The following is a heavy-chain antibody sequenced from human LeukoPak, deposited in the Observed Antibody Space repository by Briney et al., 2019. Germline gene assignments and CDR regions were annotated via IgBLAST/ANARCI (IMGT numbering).Heavy chain of an antibody. Sequence: GGSLRLSCAASGFIFSDQYMNWIRLAPGKGLEWISYISRTGTTIHYVDSVKGRFTVSRDNTRDSLFLQMNSLRAEDTAIYYCARSRPGAADAFDIWGQGTVVTVSS. J-gene: IGHJ3*02. CDR1: GFIFSDQY. V-gene: IGHV3-11*01. D-gene: IGHD2-8*02. CDR2: ISRTGTTI. CDR3: ARSRPGAADAFDI.